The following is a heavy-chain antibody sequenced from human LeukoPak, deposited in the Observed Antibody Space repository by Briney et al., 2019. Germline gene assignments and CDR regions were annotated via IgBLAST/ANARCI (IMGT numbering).Heavy chain of an antibody. CDR1: GYTFTGYY. CDR3: ARASTVTTIVDY. J-gene: IGHJ4*02. D-gene: IGHD4-17*01. V-gene: IGHV1-2*04. CDR2: INPNSGGT. Sequence: ASVKVSCKASGYTFTGYYMHWVRQAPGQGLEWXXWINPNSGGTNYAQKFQGWVTMTRDTSISTAYMELSRLRSDDTAVYYCARASTVTTIVDYWGQGTLVTVSS.